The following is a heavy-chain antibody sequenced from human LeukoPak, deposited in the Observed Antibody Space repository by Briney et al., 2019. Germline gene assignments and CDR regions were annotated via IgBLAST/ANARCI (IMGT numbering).Heavy chain of an antibody. V-gene: IGHV4-34*01. CDR3: ARGPTISETGYFYY. D-gene: IGHD1-1*01. CDR1: GGSFSAYY. J-gene: IGHJ4*03. CDR2: INHRGDT. Sequence: PSETLSLTCAVYGGSFSAYYWSWIHQSPGKGLEWIAEINHRGDTNYNPSVKSRVSISVDTSKNQSSLKVTSLTAADTAVYYCARGPTISETGYFYYWGEGTLVTVSS.